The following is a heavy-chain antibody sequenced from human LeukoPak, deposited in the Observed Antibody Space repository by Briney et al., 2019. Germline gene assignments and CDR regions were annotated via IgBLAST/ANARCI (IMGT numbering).Heavy chain of an antibody. CDR2: IIPLFGTT. CDR3: ARAAYNDFWSEYNYFGP. V-gene: IGHV1-69*05. J-gene: IGHJ5*02. Sequence: SVTVSCTASGGTFSYTAISWVRQAPGQGLEWMGGIIPLFGTTNYAQKFQGRVTITKKEYTTTAYMELSSLRSDDTAMYYCARAAYNDFWSEYNYFGPWGQGSLVTVSS. D-gene: IGHD3-3*01. CDR1: GGTFSYTA.